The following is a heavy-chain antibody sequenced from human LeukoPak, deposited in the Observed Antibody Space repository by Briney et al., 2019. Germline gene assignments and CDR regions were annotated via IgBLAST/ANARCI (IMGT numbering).Heavy chain of an antibody. D-gene: IGHD3-22*01. CDR3: TRRDDYDRRVY. CDR1: GFTFSSYA. V-gene: IGHV3-23*01. CDR2: ISGSGGST. J-gene: IGHJ4*02. Sequence: GGSLRLSCAASGFTFSSYAMSWVRQAPGKGLERVSAISGSGGSTYYADSVKGRFTISRDNSRDTLYLQMNSVRPEDTAVYYCTRRDDYDRRVYWGQGTLVSVSS.